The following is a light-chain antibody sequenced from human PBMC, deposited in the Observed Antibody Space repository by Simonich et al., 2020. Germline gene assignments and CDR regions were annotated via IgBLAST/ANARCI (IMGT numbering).Light chain of an antibody. CDR3: SSYTSSSPWV. CDR2: DVS. V-gene: IGLV2-14*01. J-gene: IGLJ3*02. CDR1: SSDVGGYNY. Sequence: QSALTQPASVSGSPGQSITIPCTGTSSDVGGYNYVSWYQQHPGKAPKLTIYDVSKRPSGVSNRFSGSKSGNTASLTISGLQAEDEADYYCSSYTSSSPWVFGGGTKLTVL.